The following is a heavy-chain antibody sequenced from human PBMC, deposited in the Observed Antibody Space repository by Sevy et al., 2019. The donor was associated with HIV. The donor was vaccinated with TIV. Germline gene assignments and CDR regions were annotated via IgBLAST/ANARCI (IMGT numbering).Heavy chain of an antibody. J-gene: IGHJ6*02. CDR3: AREGLTYGAMDV. V-gene: IGHV6-1*01. D-gene: IGHD1-20*01. Sequence: SQTLSLTCAISGDSVSSNNAAWNWIRQSPSRGLEWLGRTFYRSNWYTDYAISVKSRITINPDTSKNQLSLQLYSVAPEDTAVYYCAREGLTYGAMDVWGQGTTVTVSS. CDR1: GDSVSSNNAA. CDR2: TFYRSNWYT.